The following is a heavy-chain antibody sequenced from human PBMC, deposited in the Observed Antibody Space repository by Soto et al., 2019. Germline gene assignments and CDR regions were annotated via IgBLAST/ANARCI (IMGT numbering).Heavy chain of an antibody. J-gene: IGHJ5*02. Sequence: GASVTVSCTASGYTFTSYGISWVRQAPGQGLEWMGWISAYNGNTNYAQKLQGRVTMTTDTSTSTAYMELRSLRSDDTAVYYCAFLVPPSNWFDPWGQGTLVTVSS. CDR3: AFLVPPSNWFDP. CDR1: GYTFTSYG. D-gene: IGHD1-26*01. CDR2: ISAYNGNT. V-gene: IGHV1-18*01.